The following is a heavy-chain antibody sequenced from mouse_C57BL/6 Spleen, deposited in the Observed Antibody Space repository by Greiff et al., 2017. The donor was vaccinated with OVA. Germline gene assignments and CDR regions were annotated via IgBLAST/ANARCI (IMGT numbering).Heavy chain of an antibody. J-gene: IGHJ4*01. D-gene: IGHD1-1*01. V-gene: IGHV1-52*01. CDR2: IDPSDSET. Sequence: QVQLQQPGAELVRPGSSVKLSCKASGYTFTSYWMHWVKQRPIQGLEWIGNIDPSDSETHYNQKFKDKATLTVDKSSSTAYMQLSSLTSEDSAVYYCARHYYGSSFYAMDYWGQGTSVTVSS. CDR1: GYTFTSYW. CDR3: ARHYYGSSFYAMDY.